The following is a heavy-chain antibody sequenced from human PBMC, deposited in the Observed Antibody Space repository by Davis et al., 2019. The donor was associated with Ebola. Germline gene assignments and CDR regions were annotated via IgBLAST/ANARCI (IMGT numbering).Heavy chain of an antibody. CDR1: GGSISSSSYY. Sequence: SETLSLTCTVSGGSISSSSYYWGWIRQPPGKGLEWIGSIYYSGSTNYNPSLKSRVTISVDTSKNQFSLKLSSVTAADTAVYYCARQGELGGLFDYWGQGTLVTVSS. CDR2: IYYSGST. V-gene: IGHV4-39*01. J-gene: IGHJ4*02. CDR3: ARQGELGGLFDY. D-gene: IGHD7-27*01.